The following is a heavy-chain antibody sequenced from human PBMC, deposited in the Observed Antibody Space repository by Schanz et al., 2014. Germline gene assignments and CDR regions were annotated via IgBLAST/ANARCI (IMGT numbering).Heavy chain of an antibody. J-gene: IGHJ4*02. V-gene: IGHV7-4-1*02. Sequence: QVQLVQSGSELKKPGASVKVSCKASGYTFTNYAMNWVRQAPGQGLEWMGWINTNTGNPTYAQGFTGRFVFSLETSASTAYLQISSLKSEDTAVYYCARDSDVGYDYDSSGYYDFAYWGQGTLVTVSS. CDR2: INTNTGNP. CDR1: GYTFTNYA. CDR3: ARDSDVGYDYDSSGYYDFAY. D-gene: IGHD3-22*01.